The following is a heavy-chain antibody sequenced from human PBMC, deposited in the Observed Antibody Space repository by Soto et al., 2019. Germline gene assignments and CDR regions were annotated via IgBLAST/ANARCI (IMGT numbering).Heavy chain of an antibody. CDR3: ARGGDSGSSGWYGEEAVPARYNWFDP. D-gene: IGHD6-19*01. V-gene: IGHV4-34*01. Sequence: PSDTLSLTCAVYCGSFSGYYWSWIRQPPGKGLEWIGEINHSGSTNYNPSLKSRVTISVDTSKNQFSLKLSSVTAADTAVYCCARGGDSGSSGWYGEEAVPARYNWFDPWGQGTLVTVSS. CDR1: CGSFSGYY. J-gene: IGHJ5*02. CDR2: INHSGST.